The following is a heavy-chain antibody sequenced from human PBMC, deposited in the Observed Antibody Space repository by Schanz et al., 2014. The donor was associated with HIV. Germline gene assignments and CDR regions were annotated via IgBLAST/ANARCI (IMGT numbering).Heavy chain of an antibody. Sequence: QVQLVQSGAEVKKPGSSVKVSCKASGGTFSSYAISWVRQAPGQGLEWMGGIIPIFGTTNYAQKFQGRVTITADESTSTAYMELSSLRSEDTAVYYCARGRKSLAGLGWFYYDFWGQGTLVTVSS. D-gene: IGHD6-19*01. CDR3: ARGRKSLAGLGWFYYDF. V-gene: IGHV1-69*01. CDR2: IIPIFGTT. J-gene: IGHJ4*02. CDR1: GGTFSSYA.